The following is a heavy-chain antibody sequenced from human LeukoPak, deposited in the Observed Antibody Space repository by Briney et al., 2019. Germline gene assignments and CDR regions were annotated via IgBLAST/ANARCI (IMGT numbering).Heavy chain of an antibody. V-gene: IGHV3-48*03. CDR3: ARDRPYDSIGDPIDY. Sequence: PGGSLRLSCAASGFTSSGYEMNWGRQAPGKGREWVSYISSSGYGIYYADSVKGRFTISRDNAKNSLYLQMNTLRAEDTAVYYCARDRPYDSIGDPIDYWGQGTLVTVSS. J-gene: IGHJ4*02. CDR2: ISSSGYGI. CDR1: GFTSSGYE. D-gene: IGHD3-22*01.